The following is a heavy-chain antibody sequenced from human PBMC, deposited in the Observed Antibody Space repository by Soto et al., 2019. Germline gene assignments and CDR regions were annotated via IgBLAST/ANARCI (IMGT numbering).Heavy chain of an antibody. V-gene: IGHV3-64*01. Sequence: GGSLRLSCAASGFTFSSYAMHWVRQAPGKGLEYVSAISSNGGSTYYANSVKGRFTISRDNSKNTLYLQMGSLRAEDMAVYYCARANDFWSGYYDYWGQGTLVTVSS. J-gene: IGHJ4*02. CDR3: ARANDFWSGYYDY. D-gene: IGHD3-3*01. CDR2: ISSNGGST. CDR1: GFTFSSYA.